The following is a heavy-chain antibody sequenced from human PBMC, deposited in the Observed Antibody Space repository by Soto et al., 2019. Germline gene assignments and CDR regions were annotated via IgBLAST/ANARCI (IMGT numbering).Heavy chain of an antibody. J-gene: IGHJ5*02. V-gene: IGHV4-59*12. Sequence: SETLSLTCTASGGSISSYYWSWIRQPPGKRLEWIGYIYYSGSTNYNPSLKSRVTISVDPSKNQFSLKLSSVTAADTAVYYCARDCNYYDSSGYLYNWFDPWGQGTLVTVSS. CDR1: GGSISSYY. CDR3: ARDCNYYDSSGYLYNWFDP. CDR2: IYYSGST. D-gene: IGHD3-22*01.